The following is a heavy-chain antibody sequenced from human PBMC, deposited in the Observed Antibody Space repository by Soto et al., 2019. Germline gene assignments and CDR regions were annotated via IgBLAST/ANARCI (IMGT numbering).Heavy chain of an antibody. V-gene: IGHV1-18*04. J-gene: IGHJ6*02. D-gene: IGHD1-26*01. Sequence: QVQLVQSGAEVKKPGASVKVSCKASGYTFTSYGISWVRQAPGQGLEWMGRISAYNGNTNYAQKLQGRVTITTDTTTSTAYMGLKSLRSDDTPVYYCARDPVDPVGATLHYGMDVWGQGTTVTVSS. CDR1: GYTFTSYG. CDR2: ISAYNGNT. CDR3: ARDPVDPVGATLHYGMDV.